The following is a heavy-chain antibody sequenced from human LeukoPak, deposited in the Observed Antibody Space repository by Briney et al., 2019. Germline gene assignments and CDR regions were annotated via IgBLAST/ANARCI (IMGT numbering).Heavy chain of an antibody. D-gene: IGHD6-19*01. J-gene: IGHJ3*02. V-gene: IGHV3-7*01. CDR2: INQDGFEK. CDR3: ARDSEKSSSFAFDT. CDR1: GFTFSSYA. Sequence: GGSLRLSCAASGFTFSSYAMNWVRQAPGKGLEWVANINQDGFEKDYVDSVKGRFTVSRDNAKNSLYLQMSSLRAEDTALYYCARDSEKSSSFAFDTWGQGTVVTVSS.